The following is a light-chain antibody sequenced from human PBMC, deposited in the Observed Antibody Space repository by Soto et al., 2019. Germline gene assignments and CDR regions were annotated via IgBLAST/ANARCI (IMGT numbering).Light chain of an antibody. CDR1: QGVTTN. J-gene: IGKJ5*01. V-gene: IGKV3-15*01. Sequence: EIRMTQSPVTLSVSPASRATLSCRAAQGVTTNFAWYQQKSGQSPRLLIYDVSNRATGVPARFSGSGSETDFTLTISGLRSEDSAVYFCQQYNNWPFSFGQGTDWRL. CDR3: QQYNNWPFS. CDR2: DVS.